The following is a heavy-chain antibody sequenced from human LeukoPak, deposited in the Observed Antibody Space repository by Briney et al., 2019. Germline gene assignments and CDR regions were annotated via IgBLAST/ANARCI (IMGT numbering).Heavy chain of an antibody. CDR3: ARTQSQSGSYRYYFGY. CDR1: GASVGSAGYH. V-gene: IGHV4-61*08. J-gene: IGHJ4*02. CDR2: IYYISNT. D-gene: IGHD1-26*01. Sequence: PSETLSLTCTVSGASVGSAGYHWSWIRQPPGGGRDGFGHIYYISNTNYNPSLKSRVTMSVDPSKNQFSLKLNSVTAADTAVYYCARTQSQSGSYRYYFGYWGQGTLVTVSS.